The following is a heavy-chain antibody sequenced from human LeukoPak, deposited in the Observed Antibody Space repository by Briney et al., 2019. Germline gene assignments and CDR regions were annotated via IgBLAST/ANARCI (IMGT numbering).Heavy chain of an antibody. Sequence: GGSLRLSCAASGFTFSNYAMSWVRQTPGTGLEWLSAISPDGIYIYYADSVKGRFTTSRDNSKNTLYLQMNSLRAEDTAVYYCAKDYEYNSNTWYFHWGRGTLVSVSS. CDR2: ISPDGIYI. CDR1: GFTFSNYA. CDR3: AKDYEYNSNTWYFH. V-gene: IGHV3-23*01. D-gene: IGHD6-13*01. J-gene: IGHJ4*02.